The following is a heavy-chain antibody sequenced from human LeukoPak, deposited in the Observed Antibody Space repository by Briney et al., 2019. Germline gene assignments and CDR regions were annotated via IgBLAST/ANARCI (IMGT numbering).Heavy chain of an antibody. Sequence: PSETLSLTCAVYGGSFSAYYWTWLRQPPGKGLEWIGEINHSGSTNYNPSLKSRVTISIDTSKNQFSLKLRSVTAADTAVYYCARGEYGNQRSNNWFDPWGQGTLVTVSS. CDR2: INHSGST. J-gene: IGHJ5*02. CDR1: GGSFSAYY. CDR3: ARGEYGNQRSNNWFDP. V-gene: IGHV4-34*01. D-gene: IGHD4-11*01.